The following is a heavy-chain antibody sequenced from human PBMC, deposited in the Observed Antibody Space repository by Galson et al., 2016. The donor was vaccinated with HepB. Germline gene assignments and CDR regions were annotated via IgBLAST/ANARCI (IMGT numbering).Heavy chain of an antibody. CDR1: GGSISSGGHY. Sequence: TLSLTCTVSGGSISSGGHYWSWLRQHPGKGLAWIGYIYYSGTAFFNPSLKGRVSMSVDTSKNQFSLKLSSVNAADTAVYYCARTPRTVVISRLDYWGQGTLVTVSS. D-gene: IGHD4-23*01. J-gene: IGHJ4*02. CDR2: IYYSGTA. V-gene: IGHV4-31*03. CDR3: ARTPRTVVISRLDY.